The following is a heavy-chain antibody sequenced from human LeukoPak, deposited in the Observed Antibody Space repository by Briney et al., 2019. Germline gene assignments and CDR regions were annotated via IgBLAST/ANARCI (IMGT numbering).Heavy chain of an antibody. CDR3: ARESTYCSGGSCYRRPFDY. D-gene: IGHD2-15*01. CDR1: GGSISSYY. CDR2: IYYSGST. V-gene: IGHV4-59*01. J-gene: IGHJ4*02. Sequence: SETLCLTCTVSGGSISSYYWSWIRQPPGKGLEWIGNIYYSGSTNYNHSLKSRVTISVPTSKHQFSLKLSSVTAADTAVYYCARESTYCSGGSCYRRPFDYWGQGTLVTVSS.